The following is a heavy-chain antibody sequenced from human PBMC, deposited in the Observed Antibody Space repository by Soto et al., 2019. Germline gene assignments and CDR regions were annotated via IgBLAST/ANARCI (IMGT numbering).Heavy chain of an antibody. CDR1: GGSISSYY. CDR3: AREGWYSYYYGMDV. J-gene: IGHJ6*02. D-gene: IGHD6-19*01. V-gene: IGHV4-59*01. CDR2: IYYSGST. Sequence: SETLSLTCTVSGGSISSYYWGWIRQPPGKGLEWIGYIYYSGSTNYNPSLKSRVTISVDTSKNQFSLKLSSVTAADTAVYYCAREGWYSYYYGMDVWGQGTTVTVYS.